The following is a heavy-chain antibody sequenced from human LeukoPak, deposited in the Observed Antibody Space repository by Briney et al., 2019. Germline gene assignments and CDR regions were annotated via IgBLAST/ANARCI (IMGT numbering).Heavy chain of an antibody. Sequence: GGSLRLSCAASGFSFSSYDMHWVRQAPGKGLEWVSVIYSGGSTYYADSVKGRFTISRDNSKNTLYLQMNSLRAEDTAVYYCARTPSNYGSYFDYWGQGTLVTVSS. CDR3: ARTPSNYGSYFDY. CDR2: IYSGGST. V-gene: IGHV3-53*01. J-gene: IGHJ4*02. CDR1: GFSFSSYD. D-gene: IGHD3-10*01.